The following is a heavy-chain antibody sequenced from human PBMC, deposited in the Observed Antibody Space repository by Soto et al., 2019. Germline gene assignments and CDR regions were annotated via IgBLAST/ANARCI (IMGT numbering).Heavy chain of an antibody. CDR3: AREGGVSGWYWGGDY. D-gene: IGHD6-19*01. CDR1: GFTFSSFP. CDR2: ISYDGTNK. Sequence: GSLRLSCAASGFTFSSFPMHWVGQAPGKGLERVALISYDGTNKYYTDSVKGRFTISRDNSKNTLYLQMNSLRAEDTAVYYCAREGGVSGWYWGGDYWGQGTPVTVSS. J-gene: IGHJ4*02. V-gene: IGHV3-30-3*01.